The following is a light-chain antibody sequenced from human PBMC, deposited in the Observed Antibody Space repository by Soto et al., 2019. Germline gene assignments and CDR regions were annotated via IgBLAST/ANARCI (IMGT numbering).Light chain of an antibody. J-gene: IGLJ1*01. CDR1: SSDVGNYNL. CDR2: EVS. V-gene: IGLV2-23*02. Sequence: QSALTQPASVSGSPGQSITISCTGSSSDVGNYNLVSWFQQHPGKAPKLMIYEVSKRPSGVSNRFSGAKSGNTASLTISGLQAEDEADYYCCAYGGGNPFYVFGTGTKVTVL. CDR3: CAYGGGNPFYV.